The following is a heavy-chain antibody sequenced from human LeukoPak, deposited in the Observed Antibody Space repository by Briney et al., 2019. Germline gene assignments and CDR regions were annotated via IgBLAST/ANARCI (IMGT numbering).Heavy chain of an antibody. CDR1: GFTFSSYA. V-gene: IGHV3-23*01. J-gene: IGHJ4*02. Sequence: GGSLRLSCAASGFTFSSYAMSWVRQAPGKGLEWVSAISGSGGSTYYADSVKGRFTISRDNSKNTLYLQMNSLRAEDTAVYYCAKDKGYDSSGYYREYFDYWGQGTLVTVSS. D-gene: IGHD3-22*01. CDR3: AKDKGYDSSGYYREYFDY. CDR2: ISGSGGST.